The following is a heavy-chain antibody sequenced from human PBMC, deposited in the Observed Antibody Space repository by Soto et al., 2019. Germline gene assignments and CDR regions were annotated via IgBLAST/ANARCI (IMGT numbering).Heavy chain of an antibody. CDR3: ARTGWPQSSYYFDY. J-gene: IGHJ4*02. V-gene: IGHV3-7*03. Sequence: HPGGSLRLSCAASGFRFSLFWMSWVRQTPGKGLELVANINEDGSEKFFADSVKGRFTISRDNAKNSLSLQMNSLTADDTAVYYCARTGWPQSSYYFDYWGQGTLVTVSS. D-gene: IGHD3-16*01. CDR1: GFRFSLFW. CDR2: INEDGSEK.